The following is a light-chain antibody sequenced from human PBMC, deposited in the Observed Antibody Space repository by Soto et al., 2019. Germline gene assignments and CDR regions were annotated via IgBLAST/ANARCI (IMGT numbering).Light chain of an antibody. CDR1: QSVSSY. V-gene: IGKV3-11*01. J-gene: IGKJ4*01. CDR3: LQRSNWLT. CDR2: GAS. Sequence: EIVLTQSPATLSLSPGERATLSCRASQSVSSYFAWYQQKPGQAPRLLIYGASNRATGIPARLSGSGSGTDFTLTISSIEPEDYAVYYCLQRSNWLTFGGGTKVDIK.